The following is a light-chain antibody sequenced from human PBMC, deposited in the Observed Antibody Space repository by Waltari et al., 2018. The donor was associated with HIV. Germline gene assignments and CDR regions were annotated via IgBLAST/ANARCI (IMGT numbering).Light chain of an antibody. CDR1: SSDVGYYNY. V-gene: IGLV2-23*02. CDR2: DVT. J-gene: IGLJ1*01. CDR3: CSYAGSSIYYV. Sequence: QSALTQPASVSGSPGQSITISCTGTSSDVGYYNYVSWYQQYPGKAPKLMIYDVTKRPSGVSNRFSGSKSGNTASLTISGRQAEDEADYYCCSYAGSSIYYVFGTGTKVTVL.